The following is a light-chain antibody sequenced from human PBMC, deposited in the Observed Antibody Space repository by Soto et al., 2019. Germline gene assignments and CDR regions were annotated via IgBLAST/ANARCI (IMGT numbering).Light chain of an antibody. J-gene: IGKJ2*01. CDR2: DVS. CDR3: QQRTDWPPVYT. Sequence: EIVLTQSPVTLSLSPGDRATLSCRPSQRVSSFLAWYQQKPGQPPRLLIYDVSNRAAGIPARFSGSGSGTDFTLTISSLEPEDFAVYYCQQRTDWPPVYTFGQGTKLEIK. V-gene: IGKV3-11*01. CDR1: QRVSSF.